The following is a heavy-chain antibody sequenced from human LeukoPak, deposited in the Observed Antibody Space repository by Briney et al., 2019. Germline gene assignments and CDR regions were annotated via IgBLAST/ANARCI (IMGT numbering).Heavy chain of an antibody. CDR1: GFTFSTYA. J-gene: IGHJ6*02. Sequence: PGGSLRLSCAGSGFTFSTYAVHWVRQAPGKGLEWVAVISNDGSNKYYADSVKGRFTISRDNSKNTMYLQINSLRAEDTAVYYCARGGYVEYYGVDVWGQGTTVTVSS. CDR2: ISNDGSNK. CDR3: ARGGYVEYYGVDV. D-gene: IGHD5-12*01. V-gene: IGHV3-30-3*01.